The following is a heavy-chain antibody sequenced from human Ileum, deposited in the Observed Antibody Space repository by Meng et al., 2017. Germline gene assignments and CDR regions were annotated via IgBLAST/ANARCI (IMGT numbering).Heavy chain of an antibody. CDR3: ARDSGGYNT. J-gene: IGHJ5*02. Sequence: QVSRGESGGGWVLAGGSLRLSWAGFGFTFSCYGMHWVRQAPGKGLEWVAVIWYDGSNKYYADSVKGRFTISRDNSKNTLYLQMNSLRAEDTAVYYCARDSGGYNTWGQGTLVTVSS. V-gene: IGHV3-33*01. CDR1: GFTFSCYG. D-gene: IGHD5-24*01. CDR2: IWYDGSNK.